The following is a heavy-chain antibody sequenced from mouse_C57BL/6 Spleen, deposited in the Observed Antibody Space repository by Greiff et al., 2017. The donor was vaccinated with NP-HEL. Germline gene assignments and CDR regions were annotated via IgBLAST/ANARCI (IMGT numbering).Heavy chain of an antibody. CDR2: IDPSDSYT. V-gene: IGHV1-59*01. CDR1: GYTFTSYW. J-gene: IGHJ2*01. CDR3: ARLGYDPY. D-gene: IGHD2-3*01. Sequence: QVQLQQPGAELVRPGTSVKLSCKASGYTFTSYWMHWVKQRPGQGLEWIGVIDPSDSYTNYNQKFKGKATLTVDTSSSTAYMQLSSLTSEDSAVYYCARLGYDPYWGQGTTLTVSS.